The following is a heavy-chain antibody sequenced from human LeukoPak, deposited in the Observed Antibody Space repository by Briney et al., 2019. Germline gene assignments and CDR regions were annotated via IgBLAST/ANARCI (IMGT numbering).Heavy chain of an antibody. Sequence: GGSLRLSCAASGFTFSSSAMSWVRQAPGKGLEWLSTISGGGGSTYYADSVKGRFTISRDNSKNSLYLQMNSLRAEDTALYYCAKGALDTALNTHYYYMDVWGKGTTVTVSS. J-gene: IGHJ6*03. D-gene: IGHD5-18*01. V-gene: IGHV3-23*01. CDR2: ISGGGGST. CDR1: GFTFSSSA. CDR3: AKGALDTALNTHYYYMDV.